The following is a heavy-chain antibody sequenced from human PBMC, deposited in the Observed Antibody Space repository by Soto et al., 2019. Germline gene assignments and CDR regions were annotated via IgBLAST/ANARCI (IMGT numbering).Heavy chain of an antibody. CDR1: GFTFSSYA. Sequence: EVQLLESGGGLVQPGGSLRLSCAASGFTFSSYAMNWVRQAPGKGLEWVSAISGSGGSTYYADSVKDRFTISRDNSKNTLYLQMNSLRAEDMAVYYCAKEVYCSSTSCYYYMDVWGKGTTVTVSS. CDR3: AKEVYCSSTSCYYYMDV. D-gene: IGHD2-2*01. J-gene: IGHJ6*03. V-gene: IGHV3-23*01. CDR2: ISGSGGST.